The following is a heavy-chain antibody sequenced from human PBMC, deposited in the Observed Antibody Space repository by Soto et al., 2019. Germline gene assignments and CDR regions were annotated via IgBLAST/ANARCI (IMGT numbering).Heavy chain of an antibody. CDR3: ARDGFVTMVRGVIGDYYYGMDV. CDR1: GYTFTSYG. J-gene: IGHJ6*02. V-gene: IGHV1-18*01. Sequence: QVQLVQSGAEVKKPGASVKVSCKASGYTFTSYGISWVRQAPGQGREWMGWISAYNGNTNYAQKLQGRVTMTTDTSTSTAYMELRSLRSDDTAVYYCARDGFVTMVRGVIGDYYYGMDVWGQGTTVTVSS. CDR2: ISAYNGNT. D-gene: IGHD3-10*01.